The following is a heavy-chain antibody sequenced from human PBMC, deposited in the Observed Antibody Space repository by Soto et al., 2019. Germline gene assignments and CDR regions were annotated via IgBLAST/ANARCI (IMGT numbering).Heavy chain of an antibody. Sequence: PSEALSVTCTVSVGSFTNSSYYWGWIPQSPGKGLEWIGSVYYIGRSYSKSSVKSRVTITVDTSKNRFSLSLNSVTASDTAVYFCVSQRTTVPTQAYFDYWGPGALVTVSS. V-gene: IGHV4-39*01. CDR2: VYYIGRS. CDR1: VGSFTNSSYY. D-gene: IGHD4-17*01. CDR3: VSQRTTVPTQAYFDY. J-gene: IGHJ4*02.